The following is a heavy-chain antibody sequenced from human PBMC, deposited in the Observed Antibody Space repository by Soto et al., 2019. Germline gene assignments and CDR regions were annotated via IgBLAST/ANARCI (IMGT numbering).Heavy chain of an antibody. Sequence: QVQLQESGPGLVKPSQTLSLTCTVSGGSISSGGYYWSWIRQHPGKGLEWIGYIYYYGSTYYNPSLKIRVTISVDTSKNQFSLRLSSVTAADTAVYYCARVFGFGGMDVWGQGTTVTVSS. V-gene: IGHV4-31*03. CDR3: ARVFGFGGMDV. D-gene: IGHD3-10*01. CDR2: IYYYGST. CDR1: GGSISSGGYY. J-gene: IGHJ6*02.